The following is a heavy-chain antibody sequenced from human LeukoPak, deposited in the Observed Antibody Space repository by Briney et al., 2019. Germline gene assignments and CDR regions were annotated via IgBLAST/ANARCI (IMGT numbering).Heavy chain of an antibody. Sequence: PSETLSLTCAVYGGSFSGYYWSWIRQPPGKGLEWIGEINHSGSTNYNPSLKSRVTISVDTSKNQFSLKLSSVTAADTAVYYCAGAYCGGDCYSVDSMDVWGKGTTVTVSS. D-gene: IGHD2-21*02. CDR1: GGSFSGYY. J-gene: IGHJ6*03. CDR3: AGAYCGGDCYSVDSMDV. V-gene: IGHV4-34*01. CDR2: INHSGST.